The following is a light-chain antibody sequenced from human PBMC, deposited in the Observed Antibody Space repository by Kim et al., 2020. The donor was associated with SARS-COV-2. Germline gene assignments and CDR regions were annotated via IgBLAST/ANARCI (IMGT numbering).Light chain of an antibody. CDR3: SSYTSSNVV. Sequence: QSVLTQPASVSGSPGQSITISCTGTSSDVGGYNYVSWYQQYPGKAPKLMIYDVSNRPSGVSNRFSGSKSGNTASLTISGLQAEDEADYYCSSYTSSNVVFGGGTQLTVL. CDR2: DVS. J-gene: IGLJ2*01. CDR1: SSDVGGYNY. V-gene: IGLV2-14*03.